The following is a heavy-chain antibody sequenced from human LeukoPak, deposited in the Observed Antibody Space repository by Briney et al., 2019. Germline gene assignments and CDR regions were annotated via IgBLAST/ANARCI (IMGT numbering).Heavy chain of an antibody. CDR1: GFTFSSYW. D-gene: IGHD2-2*01. CDR3: ARDPPAILRYYYYMDV. J-gene: IGHJ6*03. Sequence: GGSLRLSCASSGFTFSSYWMSWVRQAPGKGLEGVANINQDGSEKYYVDSVKGRFTISRDNAKNSLYLQMNSLRAEDTAVYYCARDPPAILRYYYYMDVWGKGTTVTVSS. V-gene: IGHV3-7*01. CDR2: INQDGSEK.